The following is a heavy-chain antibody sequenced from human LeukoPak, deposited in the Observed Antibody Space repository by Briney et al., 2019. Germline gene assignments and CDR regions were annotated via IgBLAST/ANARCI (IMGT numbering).Heavy chain of an antibody. J-gene: IGHJ4*02. CDR2: IKTDGSET. V-gene: IGHV3-7*03. D-gene: IGHD6-19*01. CDR3: VKNDGWFHLAQ. CDR1: GFTFGDYY. Sequence: GGSLRLSCAASGFTFGDYYMTWIRQAPGKGLEWVGHIKTDGSETYYLDSLKGRISISRDNTNNALYLQMNSLRVEDTAVYYCVKNDGWFHLAQWGQGTLVTVSS.